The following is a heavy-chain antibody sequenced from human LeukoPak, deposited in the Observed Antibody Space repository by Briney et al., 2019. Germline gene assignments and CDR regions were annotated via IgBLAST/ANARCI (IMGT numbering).Heavy chain of an antibody. J-gene: IGHJ6*02. V-gene: IGHV3-30*18. CDR2: ISYDGSNK. CDR3: AKDGSHYGMDV. Sequence: GRSLRLSCAASELTFSSYGMHWVRQAPGKGLEWVAVISYDGSNKYYADSVKGRFTISRDNSKNTLYLQMNSLRAEDTAVYYCAKDGSHYGMDVWGQGTTVTVSS. D-gene: IGHD2-2*03. CDR1: ELTFSSYG.